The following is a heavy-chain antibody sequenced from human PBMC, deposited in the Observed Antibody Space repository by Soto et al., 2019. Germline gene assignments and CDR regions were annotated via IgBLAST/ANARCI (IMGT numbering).Heavy chain of an antibody. Sequence: SETLSLTCTVSGGSSGSGGYYWSWIRQHPGKGLEWIGYIYYSGSTYYNPSLKSRVTISVDTSKNQFSLKLSSVTAADTAVYYCARDPTMYCSSTSCLPGWFDPWGQGTLVTVSS. CDR3: ARDPTMYCSSTSCLPGWFDP. CDR1: GGSSGSGGYY. D-gene: IGHD2-2*01. CDR2: IYYSGST. J-gene: IGHJ5*02. V-gene: IGHV4-31*03.